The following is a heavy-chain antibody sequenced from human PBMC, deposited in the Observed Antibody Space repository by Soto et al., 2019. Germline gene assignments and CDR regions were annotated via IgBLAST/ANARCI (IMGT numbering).Heavy chain of an antibody. J-gene: IGHJ4*02. CDR1: GYTFTSYY. CDR3: ARDRDYSGYDFDRALYFDY. D-gene: IGHD5-12*01. V-gene: IGHV1-46*01. Sequence: AAVKGSCTASGYTFTSYYMHWVRQAPGQGLEWMGIINPSGGSTSYAQKFQGRVTMTRDTSTSTGYMELSSLRSEDTAVYYCARDRDYSGYDFDRALYFDYWGQGTLVNVS. CDR2: INPSGGST.